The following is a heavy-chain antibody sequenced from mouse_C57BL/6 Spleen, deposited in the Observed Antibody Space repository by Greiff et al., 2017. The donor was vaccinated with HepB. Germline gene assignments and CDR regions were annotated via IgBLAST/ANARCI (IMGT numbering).Heavy chain of an antibody. CDR3: TTCYGYDGYYFDY. V-gene: IGHV14-4*01. CDR1: GFNIKDDY. CDR2: IDPENGDT. Sequence: EVKLVESGAELVRPGASVKLSCTASGFNIKDDYMHWVKQRPEQGLEWIGWIDPENGDTEYASKFQGKATITADTSSNTAYLQLSSLTSEDTAVYYCTTCYGYDGYYFDYWGQGTTLTVSS. J-gene: IGHJ2*01. D-gene: IGHD2-2*01.